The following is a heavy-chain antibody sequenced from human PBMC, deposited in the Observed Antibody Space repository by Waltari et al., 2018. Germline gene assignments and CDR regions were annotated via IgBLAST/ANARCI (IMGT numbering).Heavy chain of an antibody. CDR3: AKRSRDRSGWFDY. V-gene: IGHV3-23*01. CDR1: AFTFSTYA. CDR2: VSDSVDST. D-gene: IGHD6-19*01. Sequence: EVQLLESGGGLVQPGGSLRLSCAASAFTFSTYALSWVRRAPGKGLEWVSAVSDSVDSTYYADSVKGRFSISRDNSKNTLYLQMNSLRAEDTAIYYCAKRSRDRSGWFDYWGQGTLVTVSS. J-gene: IGHJ4*02.